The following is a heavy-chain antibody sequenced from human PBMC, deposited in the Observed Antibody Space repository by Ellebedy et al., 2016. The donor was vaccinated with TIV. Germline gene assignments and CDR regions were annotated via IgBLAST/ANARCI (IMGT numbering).Heavy chain of an antibody. V-gene: IGHV3-66*01. CDR2: LYPDAKT. J-gene: IGHJ5*02. Sequence: PGGSLRLSCEASGIIVSDYFMNWVRQAPGKGLEWVSVLYPDAKTNYTDSVNGRFIFSRDSSKNTLYLQMNSLSADDTAGYYCARDPGGGGDFGDNWFDPWGQGTLVTVSS. D-gene: IGHD2-21*01. CDR1: GIIVSDYF. CDR3: ARDPGGGGDFGDNWFDP.